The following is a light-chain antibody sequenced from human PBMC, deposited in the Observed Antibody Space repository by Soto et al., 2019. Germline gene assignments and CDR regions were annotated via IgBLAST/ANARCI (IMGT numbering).Light chain of an antibody. V-gene: IGLV2-11*01. CDR1: SSDVGGYNY. J-gene: IGLJ1*01. CDR3: CSYAGNYTFYV. CDR2: DVS. Sequence: QSALTQPRSVSGSPGQSVTISCTGTSSDVGGYNYVSWYQQYPGTAPKLIIYDVSLRPSGVPDRFSGSKSGNTASLTISGLQAEDEADYYCCSYAGNYTFYVSGSGTKLTVL.